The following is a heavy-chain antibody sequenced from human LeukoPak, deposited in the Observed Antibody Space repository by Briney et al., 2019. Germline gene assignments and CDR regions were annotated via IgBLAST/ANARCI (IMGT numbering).Heavy chain of an antibody. CDR3: ARGVPYDSWSGPHYSDY. CDR2: IKQDGSKE. V-gene: IGHV3-7*01. CDR1: GFTLSTYW. J-gene: IGHJ4*02. Sequence: GGSLRLSCTASGFTLSTYWMSWVRQAPGKGLEWVAHIKQDGSKEYYVDSVKGRFTISRDSAKNSLYLQMNSLRAEDTAVYYCARGVPYDSWSGPHYSDYWGQGTLVTVSS. D-gene: IGHD3-3*01.